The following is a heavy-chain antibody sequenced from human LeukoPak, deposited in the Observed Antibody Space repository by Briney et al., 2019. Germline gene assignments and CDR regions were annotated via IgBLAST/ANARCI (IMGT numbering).Heavy chain of an antibody. V-gene: IGHV3-7*01. CDR3: ARDGSGWSVY. D-gene: IGHD6-19*01. CDR2: IKQDGTEK. J-gene: IGHJ4*02. CDR1: GFTFSGYW. Sequence: GGSLRLSCAASGFTFSGYWMSWLRQAPGKGLEWVANIKQDGTEKYYVDSVKGRFIISRDNAKNSPYLQMNSLRAEDTAVYYCARDGSGWSVYWGQGTLVTVSS.